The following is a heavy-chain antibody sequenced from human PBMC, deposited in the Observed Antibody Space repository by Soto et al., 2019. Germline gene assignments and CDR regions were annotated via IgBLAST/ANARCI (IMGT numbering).Heavy chain of an antibody. D-gene: IGHD1-26*01. CDR2: ISSSSSYI. CDR3: ARWGWVGSRDDAFDI. V-gene: IGHV3-21*01. Sequence: PGGSLRLSCAASGFTFSSYSMNWVRQAPGKGLEWVSSISSSSSYIYYADSVKGRFTISRDNAKNSLYLQMNSLRAEDTAVYYCARWGWVGSRDDAFDIWGQGTMVTVSS. CDR1: GFTFSSYS. J-gene: IGHJ3*02.